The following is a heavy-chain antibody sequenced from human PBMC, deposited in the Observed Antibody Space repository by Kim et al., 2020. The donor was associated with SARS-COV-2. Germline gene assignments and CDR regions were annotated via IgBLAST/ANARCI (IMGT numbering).Heavy chain of an antibody. D-gene: IGHD3-22*01. Sequence: GGSLRLSCAASGFTFSSYAMSWVRQAPGKGLEWVSAISGSGGSTYYADSVKGRFTISRDNSKNTLYLQMNSLRAEDTAVYYCAKDSITMISPRSGAFDIWGQETMVTVSS. CDR2: ISGSGGST. CDR1: GFTFSSYA. J-gene: IGHJ3*02. V-gene: IGHV3-23*01. CDR3: AKDSITMISPRSGAFDI.